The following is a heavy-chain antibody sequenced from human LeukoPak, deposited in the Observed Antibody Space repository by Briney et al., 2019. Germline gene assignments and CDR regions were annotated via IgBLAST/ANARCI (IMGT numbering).Heavy chain of an antibody. CDR1: GFTFSTYN. CDR3: AKDIFTGIAAAGAIDY. D-gene: IGHD6-13*01. CDR2: ISSSSSVI. Sequence: GGSLRLSCAGSGFTFSTYNMNWVRQAPGKGLEWVSYISSSSSVIYYADSVKGRFTISRDNSKNTLYLQMNSLRAEDTALYYCAKDIFTGIAAAGAIDYWGQGALVTVSS. V-gene: IGHV3-48*01. J-gene: IGHJ4*02.